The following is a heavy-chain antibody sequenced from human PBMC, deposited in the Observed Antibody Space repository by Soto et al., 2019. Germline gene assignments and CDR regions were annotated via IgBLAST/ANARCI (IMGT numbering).Heavy chain of an antibody. D-gene: IGHD1-7*01. CDR3: AKAPDNWNYFPFDY. J-gene: IGHJ4*02. V-gene: IGHV3-30*18. CDR2: ISYDGSNK. CDR1: GFTFSSYG. Sequence: PGGSLRLSCAASGFTFSSYGMHWVRQAPGKGLEWVAVISYDGSNKYYADSVKGRFTISRDNSKNTPYLQMNSLRAEDTAVYYCAKAPDNWNYFPFDYWGQGTLVTVSS.